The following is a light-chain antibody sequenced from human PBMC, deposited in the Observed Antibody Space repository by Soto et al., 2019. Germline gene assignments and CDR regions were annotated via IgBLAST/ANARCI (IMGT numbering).Light chain of an antibody. CDR3: QQLDSYPRT. CDR1: QGISSY. V-gene: IGKV1-9*01. J-gene: IGKJ1*01. Sequence: DIQLVQSPSFLSASVGDRVIITCRASQGISSYLAWYQQKPGKAPKLLIYGASTLQSGVPSRFSGSGSGTEFTLTISSLQPEDFATYYCQQLDSYPRTFGQGTKVEI. CDR2: GAS.